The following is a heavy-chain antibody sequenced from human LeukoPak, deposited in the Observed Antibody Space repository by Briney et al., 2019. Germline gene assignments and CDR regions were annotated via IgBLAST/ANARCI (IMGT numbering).Heavy chain of an antibody. CDR1: GFTFSSYA. J-gene: IGHJ4*02. V-gene: IGHV3-30*14. D-gene: IGHD3-10*01. CDR3: ARDGSYYGSGTYSRYFSDY. Sequence: GGSLRLSCAASGFTFSSYAMAWVRPAPGKGLGWLAVISHDGFNDYYADSVKGRYTISRDNSKKTMFLQMNSLRAEDTDVYYCARDGSYYGSGTYSRYFSDYWGQGTVVTVSS. CDR2: ISHDGFND.